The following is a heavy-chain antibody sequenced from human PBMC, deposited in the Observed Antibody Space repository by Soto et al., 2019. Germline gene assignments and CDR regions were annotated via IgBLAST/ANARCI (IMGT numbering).Heavy chain of an antibody. D-gene: IGHD5-12*01. CDR2: ISYDGSNK. CDR3: ARAIEMATIGGYFDS. V-gene: IGHV3-30-3*01. J-gene: IGHJ4*02. Sequence: QVQLVESGGGVVQPGRSLRLSCAASGFTFSSYAMHWVRQAPGKGLEWVAVISYDGSNKYYADSVKGRFTISRDNSKNTLYLQMNSLRVEDTAVYYCARAIEMATIGGYFDSWGQGPLVTVSS. CDR1: GFTFSSYA.